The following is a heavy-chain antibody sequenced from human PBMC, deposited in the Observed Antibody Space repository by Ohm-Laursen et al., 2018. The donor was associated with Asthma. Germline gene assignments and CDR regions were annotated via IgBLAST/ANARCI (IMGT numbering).Heavy chain of an antibody. Sequence: SLRLSCAASGFTFSSYALHWVRQAPGKGLEWVAVGGSYYDGGLKYYADSVNGRFTISRDDSKNTLYLQMNSLRPDDTAVYYCPRDVMEWYLPAFDFWGQGTLVTVSS. V-gene: IGHV3-30-3*01. CDR3: PRDVMEWYLPAFDF. CDR1: GFTFSSYA. CDR2: GGSYYDGGLK. D-gene: IGHD3-3*01. J-gene: IGHJ4*02.